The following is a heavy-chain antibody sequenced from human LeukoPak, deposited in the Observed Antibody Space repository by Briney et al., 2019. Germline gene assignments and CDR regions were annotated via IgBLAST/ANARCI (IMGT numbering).Heavy chain of an antibody. CDR2: ISSSSSYI. D-gene: IGHD2-2*01. J-gene: IGHJ4*02. CDR1: GFTFSSYS. CDR3: AKDSIVSRIVVVPAALDY. V-gene: IGHV3-21*06. Sequence: GGSLRLSCAASGFTFSSYSMNWVRQAPGKGLEWVSSISSSSSYIYYADSVKGRFTISRDNAKNSLYLQMNSLRAEDTAVYYCAKDSIVSRIVVVPAALDYWGQGSLVTVSS.